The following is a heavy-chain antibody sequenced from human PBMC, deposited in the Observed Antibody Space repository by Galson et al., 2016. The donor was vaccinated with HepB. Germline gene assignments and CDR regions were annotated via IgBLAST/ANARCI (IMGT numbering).Heavy chain of an antibody. CDR2: INRDGSIT. Sequence: SLRLSCAASGFIFSTYWMHWVRQVPGKGLVWVSRINRDGSITSYADSVKGRFTITRDNAKNTLYLQIDSLRAEDTAVYYCARGCPETTYYYYMDVLGKGTTVSVSS. J-gene: IGHJ6*03. D-gene: IGHD1-7*01. V-gene: IGHV3-74*01. CDR1: GFIFSTYW. CDR3: ARGCPETTYYYYMDV.